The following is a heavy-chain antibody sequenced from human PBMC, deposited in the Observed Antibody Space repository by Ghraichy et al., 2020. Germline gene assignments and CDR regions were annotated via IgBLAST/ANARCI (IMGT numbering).Heavy chain of an antibody. Sequence: SETLSLTCTVSGGSISSGGYYWSWIRQHPGKGLEWIGYIYYSGSTYYNPSLKSRVTISVDTSKNQFSLKLSSVTAADTAVYYCARGGIVATTPGEFDYWGQGTLVTVSS. CDR2: IYYSGST. CDR3: ARGGIVATTPGEFDY. CDR1: GGSISSGGYY. J-gene: IGHJ4*02. V-gene: IGHV4-31*03. D-gene: IGHD5-12*01.